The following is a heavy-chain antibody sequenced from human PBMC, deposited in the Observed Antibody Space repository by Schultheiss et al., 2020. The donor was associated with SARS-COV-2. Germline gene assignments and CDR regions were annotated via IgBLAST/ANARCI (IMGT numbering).Heavy chain of an antibody. V-gene: IGHV4-4*07. D-gene: IGHD3-3*01. Sequence: SETLSLTCTVSGGSISSYYWSWIRQPAGKGLEWIGRIYTSGSTYYNPSLKSRVTISVDTSKNQFSLKLSSVTAADTAVYYCARGTTSITIFGVADYYGMDVWGQGTTVTVSS. J-gene: IGHJ6*02. CDR3: ARGTTSITIFGVADYYGMDV. CDR2: IYTSGST. CDR1: GGSISSYY.